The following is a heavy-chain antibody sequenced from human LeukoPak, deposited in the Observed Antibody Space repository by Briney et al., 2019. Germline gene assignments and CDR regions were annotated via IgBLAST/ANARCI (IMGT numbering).Heavy chain of an antibody. V-gene: IGHV4-34*01. CDR3: ARGRFFGVVIIDY. D-gene: IGHD3-3*01. J-gene: IGHJ4*02. Sequence: SETLSLTCAVYGGSFSGYYWSWIRQPPGKGLEWIGETNHSGSTNYNPSLKSRVTISVDTSKNQFSLKLSSVTAADTAVYYCARGRFFGVVIIDYWGQGTLVTVSS. CDR1: GGSFSGYY. CDR2: TNHSGST.